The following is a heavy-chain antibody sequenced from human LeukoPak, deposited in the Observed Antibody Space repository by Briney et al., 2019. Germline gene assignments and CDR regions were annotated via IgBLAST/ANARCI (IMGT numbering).Heavy chain of an antibody. V-gene: IGHV3-30*02. CDR1: GFTFSSYG. CDR3: AGDLVSRYYDSSGYQIMTLGY. J-gene: IGHJ4*02. CDR2: IRYDGSNK. D-gene: IGHD3-22*01. Sequence: GGSLRLSCVASGFTFSSYGMHWVRQAPGKGLEWVAFIRYDGSNKYYADSVKGRFTISRDNSKNTLYLQMNSLRAEDTAVYYCAGDLVSRYYDSSGYQIMTLGYWGQGTLVTVSS.